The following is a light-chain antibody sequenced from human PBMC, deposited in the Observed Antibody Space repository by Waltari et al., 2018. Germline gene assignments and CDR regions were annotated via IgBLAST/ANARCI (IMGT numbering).Light chain of an antibody. CDR2: TNN. Sequence: QSVLTQPPSTSGTPGQRVTISCSGGSSNIGTNTVNWYQQRPGTAPKLLIYTNNQRPPGVPDRFSGSKSGTSASLAISGLQSEDEADYYCEVWDDSLNGRVFGGGTKLTVL. CDR1: SSNIGTNT. J-gene: IGLJ3*02. CDR3: EVWDDSLNGRV. V-gene: IGLV1-44*01.